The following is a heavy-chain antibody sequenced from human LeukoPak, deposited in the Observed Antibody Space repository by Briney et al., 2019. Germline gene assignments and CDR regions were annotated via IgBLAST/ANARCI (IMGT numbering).Heavy chain of an antibody. V-gene: IGHV3-23*01. J-gene: IGHJ6*02. CDR2: ISGSGGST. Sequence: GGSLRLSCAASGFTFTSYAMSWVRQAPGKGLEWVSAISGSGGSTYYADSVKGRFTISRDNSKNTLYLQVNSLRAEDTAVYYCARVNQGHYYYGMDVWGQGTTVTVSS. CDR1: GFTFTSYA. CDR3: ARVNQGHYYYGMDV.